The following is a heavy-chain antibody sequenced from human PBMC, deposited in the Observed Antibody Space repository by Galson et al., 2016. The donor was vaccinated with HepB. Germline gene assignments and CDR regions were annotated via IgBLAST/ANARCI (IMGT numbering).Heavy chain of an antibody. V-gene: IGHV3-74*01. CDR2: INSDGGSK. CDR3: ARGGGKPGISYGLDV. J-gene: IGHJ6*02. D-gene: IGHD3-10*01. Sequence: SLRLSCAASGFTFSSYWMHWVRQAPGKGLVWVSHINSDGGSKDYADSVTGRFTISRDNAKNTLYLQMNSLRDEDTAVYFCARGGGKPGISYGLDVWGQGTTVTVSS. CDR1: GFTFSSYW.